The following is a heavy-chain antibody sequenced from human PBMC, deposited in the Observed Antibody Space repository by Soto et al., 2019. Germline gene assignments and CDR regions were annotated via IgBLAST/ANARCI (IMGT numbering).Heavy chain of an antibody. V-gene: IGHV3-53*01. J-gene: IGHJ6*02. CDR3: ARVQGHGDSGMDV. CDR2: IYSGGST. D-gene: IGHD4-17*01. CDR1: GFTVSSNY. Sequence: EVQLVESGGGLIQPGGSLGLSCAASGFTVSSNYITWVRQAPGKGLEWVSLIYSGGSTFYADSVKGRFTISRDNSKNTLYLQIHTLRAEDTAVYYCARVQGHGDSGMDVWGQGTTVTVSS.